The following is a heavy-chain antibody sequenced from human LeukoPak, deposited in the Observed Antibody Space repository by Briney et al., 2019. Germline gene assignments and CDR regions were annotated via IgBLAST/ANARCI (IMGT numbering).Heavy chain of an antibody. D-gene: IGHD2-2*01. J-gene: IGHJ4*02. CDR2: IWFDGSKI. CDR1: GFTFSTSG. Sequence: GMSLRLSCAAPGFTFSTSGMHWVRQTPGKGLQWVAVIWFDGSKIYYTDSVKGRFTISRDNSKNTLFLQMNSLRAEDSGVYYFARDPAKGRYFDYWGQGTLVTVSS. V-gene: IGHV3-33*01. CDR3: ARDPAKGRYFDY.